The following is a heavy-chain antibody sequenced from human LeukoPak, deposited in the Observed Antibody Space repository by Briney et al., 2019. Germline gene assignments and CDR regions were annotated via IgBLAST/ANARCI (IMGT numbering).Heavy chain of an antibody. CDR2: ISSSSSYI. J-gene: IGHJ5*02. CDR3: ARARIVGANPLDP. Sequence: GGSLRLSCAASGFTFDDYGMTWVRQAPGKGLEWVSSISSSSSYIYYADSVKGRFTISRDNAKNSLYLQMNSLRAEDTAVYYCARARIVGANPLDPWGQGTLVTVSS. CDR1: GFTFDDYG. D-gene: IGHD1-26*01. V-gene: IGHV3-21*01.